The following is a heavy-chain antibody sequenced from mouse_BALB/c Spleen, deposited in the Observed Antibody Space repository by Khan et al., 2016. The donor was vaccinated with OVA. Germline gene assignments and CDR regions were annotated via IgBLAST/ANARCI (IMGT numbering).Heavy chain of an antibody. CDR1: GYSITRDYA. J-gene: IGHJ4*01. D-gene: IGHD4-1*01. CDR3: ASELGRYYAMDY. Sequence: EVQLQESGPGLVKPSQSLSLTCTVTGYSITRDYAWNLIRQFTGNKLEWMGNISHSGSYSYNPSLKSRISITRDTSKNQFCLQVNSVTTEDTATYYCASELGRYYAMDYWGQGTSVTVSS. V-gene: IGHV3-2*02. CDR2: ISHSGSY.